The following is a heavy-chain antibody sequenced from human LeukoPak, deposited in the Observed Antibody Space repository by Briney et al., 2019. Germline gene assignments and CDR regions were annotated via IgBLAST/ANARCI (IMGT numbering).Heavy chain of an antibody. V-gene: IGHV3-64*01. D-gene: IGHD3-10*01. CDR2: SSTNRGST. J-gene: IGHJ6*03. CDR3: ARTRITMVRGVISGYYYMDV. Sequence: GRSLRPSRAASIFTLSSDAMHWVGQARGKGLQYIAASSTNRGSTYYANSLKGRFTISRDNSKNTLYLQMGSLRAEDMAVYYCARTRITMVRGVISGYYYMDVWGKGTTVTVSS. CDR1: IFTLSSDA.